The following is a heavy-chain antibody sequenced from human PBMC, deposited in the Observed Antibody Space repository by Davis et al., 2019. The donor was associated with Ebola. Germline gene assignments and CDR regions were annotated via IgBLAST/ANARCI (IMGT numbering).Heavy chain of an antibody. Sequence: SETLSLTCAVYGGSFSGYYRSWIRQPPGKGLEWIGEINHSGSTNYNPSLKSRVTISVDTSKNQFSLKLSSVTATDTAVYYCARDVSGWGQGTLVTVSS. CDR1: GGSFSGYY. CDR2: INHSGST. J-gene: IGHJ4*02. D-gene: IGHD3-10*01. V-gene: IGHV4-34*01. CDR3: ARDVSG.